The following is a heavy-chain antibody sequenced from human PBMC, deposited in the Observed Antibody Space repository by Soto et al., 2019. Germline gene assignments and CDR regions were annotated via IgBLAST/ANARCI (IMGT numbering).Heavy chain of an antibody. Sequence: SETLSLTCAVYGGSFSIYYWTWIRQPPGKGLEWIGEINHSGTTNYNPSLKSRVTISVDTSKNQFSLKLNSVTAADTAVYYCARSAPIAVAFIVGATNGWFDPWGQGTLVTVSS. CDR3: ARSAPIAVAFIVGATNGWFDP. V-gene: IGHV4-34*01. CDR1: GGSFSIYY. D-gene: IGHD1-26*01. J-gene: IGHJ5*02. CDR2: INHSGTT.